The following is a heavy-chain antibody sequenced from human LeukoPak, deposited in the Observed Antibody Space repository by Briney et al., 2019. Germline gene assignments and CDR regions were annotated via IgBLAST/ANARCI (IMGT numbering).Heavy chain of an antibody. Sequence: SETLSLTCTVSGGSISSYYWSWIRQPPGKGLEWIGYIYYSRSTNYNPSLKSRVTISVDTSKNQFSLKLSSVTAADTAVYYCARVAVGAYFDYWGQGTLVTVSS. V-gene: IGHV4-59*01. CDR2: IYYSRST. D-gene: IGHD1-26*01. J-gene: IGHJ4*02. CDR3: ARVAVGAYFDY. CDR1: GGSISSYY.